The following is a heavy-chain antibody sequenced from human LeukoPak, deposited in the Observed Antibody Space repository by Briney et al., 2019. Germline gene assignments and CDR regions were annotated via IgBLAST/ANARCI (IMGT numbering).Heavy chain of an antibody. CDR1: GFTFSSYS. V-gene: IGHV3-30*18. CDR3: AKESRQWLINWFDP. J-gene: IGHJ5*02. Sequence: QPGGSLRLSCAASGFTFSSYSMNWVRQAPGKGLEWVAVISYDGSNKYYADSVKGRFTISRDNSKNTLYLQMNSLRAEDTAVYYCAKESRQWLINWFDPWGQGTLVTVSS. D-gene: IGHD6-19*01. CDR2: ISYDGSNK.